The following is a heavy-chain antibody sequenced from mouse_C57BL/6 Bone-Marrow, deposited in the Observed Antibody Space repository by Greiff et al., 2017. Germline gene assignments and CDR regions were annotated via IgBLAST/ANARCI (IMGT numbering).Heavy chain of an antibody. J-gene: IGHJ1*03. V-gene: IGHV5-4*03. Sequence: EVKLVESGGGLVKPGGSLKLSCAASGFTFSSYAMSWVRQTPEKRLEWVATISDGGSSTYYPDNVKGRFTISRDNAKNNLYLQMSHLKSEDTAMYYCARVRYWYFDVWGTGTTVTVSS. CDR2: ISDGGSST. CDR1: GFTFSSYA. CDR3: ARVRYWYFDV.